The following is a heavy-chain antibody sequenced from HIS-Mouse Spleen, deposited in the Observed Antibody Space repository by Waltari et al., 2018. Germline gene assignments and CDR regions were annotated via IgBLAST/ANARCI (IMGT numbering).Heavy chain of an antibody. CDR1: GFSLSTSGMC. V-gene: IGHV2-70*15. CDR3: ARIAEGYSSGWYAFDY. D-gene: IGHD6-19*01. J-gene: IGHJ4*02. CDR2: IDWDDDK. Sequence: QVTLRESGPALVKPTQTLTLTCTFSGFSLSTSGMCVSWIRQPPGKALEWLARIDWDDDKYYSTTLKTRLTISKDTSKNQVVLTMTNMDAVDTATYYCARIAEGYSSGWYAFDYWGQGTLVTVSS.